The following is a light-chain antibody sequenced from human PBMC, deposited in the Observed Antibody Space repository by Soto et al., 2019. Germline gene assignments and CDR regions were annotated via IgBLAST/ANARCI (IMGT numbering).Light chain of an antibody. V-gene: IGLV2-14*03. J-gene: IGLJ2*01. Sequence: QSALTQPASVSVSPGQSITLSCTGSSSDVGSSNYVSWYQQLPGKAPKLIIFDVNNRPSGVSDRFSGSKSDNTASLTISGLQAEYEADYYCSSYTTLNTVIFGGGTKLTVL. CDR2: DVN. CDR1: SSDVGSSNY. CDR3: SSYTTLNTVI.